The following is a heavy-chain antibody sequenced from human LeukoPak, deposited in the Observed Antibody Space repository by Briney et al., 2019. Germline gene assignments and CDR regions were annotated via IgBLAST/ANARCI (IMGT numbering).Heavy chain of an antibody. CDR2: IYYSGST. J-gene: IGHJ3*02. CDR1: GGSISSYY. CDR3: ARVPPFYDSSRPGCFDI. V-gene: IGHV4-59*01. D-gene: IGHD3-22*01. Sequence: SETLSLTCTVSGGSISSYYWSWIRQPPGKGLEWIGYIYYSGSTNYNPSLKSRVTISVDTSKNQFSLKLSSVTAADTAVYYCARVPPFYDSSRPGCFDIWGQGTMVTVSS.